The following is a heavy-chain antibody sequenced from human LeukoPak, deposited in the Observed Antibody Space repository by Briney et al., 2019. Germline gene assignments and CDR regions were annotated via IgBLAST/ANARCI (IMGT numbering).Heavy chain of an antibody. CDR1: GFTFSSYS. CDR3: ARDPHFMITFGGVIVPAYYFEY. CDR2: ISSSSSYI. D-gene: IGHD3-16*02. V-gene: IGHV3-21*04. J-gene: IGHJ4*02. Sequence: GGSLRLSCAPSGFTFSSYSMKWVRQAPGKGLEWLSSISSSSSYIYYADSVKGRFTISRDNAKNSLYLQMNSLRAEDTAVYYCARDPHFMITFGGVIVPAYYFEYWGQGTLVTVSS.